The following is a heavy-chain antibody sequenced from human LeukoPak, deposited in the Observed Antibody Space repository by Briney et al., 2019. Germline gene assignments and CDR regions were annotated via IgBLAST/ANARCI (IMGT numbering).Heavy chain of an antibody. CDR2: MNPNGGI. D-gene: IGHD2-15*01. CDR3: ARGRERDNCSGGSCYVGVYYMDV. J-gene: IGHJ6*03. V-gene: IGHV1-2*02. Sequence: ASLKVSCKASGYIFTDYYIHWVRQAPGQGLEWMGWMNPNGGIDYAQKFHGRVTLTRDMSTSTVYMELSSLRSEDTAVYYCARGRERDNCSGGSCYVGVYYMDVWGKGTTVTVSS. CDR1: GYIFTDYY.